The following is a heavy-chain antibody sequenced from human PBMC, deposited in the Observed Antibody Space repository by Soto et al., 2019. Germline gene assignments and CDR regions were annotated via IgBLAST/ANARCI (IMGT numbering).Heavy chain of an antibody. CDR2: IYYSGST. D-gene: IGHD6-19*01. J-gene: IGHJ5*02. V-gene: IGHV4-39*01. CDR1: GGSISSSSYY. CDR3: ARLNTARQYRSGSYP. Sequence: QLQLQESGPGLVKPSETLSLTCTVSGGSISSSSYYWGWIRQPPGKGLEWIGSIYYSGSTYYNPSLKSRVTISVDTSKNQFSLKLSSVTAADTAVYYCARLNTARQYRSGSYPWGQGTLVTVSS.